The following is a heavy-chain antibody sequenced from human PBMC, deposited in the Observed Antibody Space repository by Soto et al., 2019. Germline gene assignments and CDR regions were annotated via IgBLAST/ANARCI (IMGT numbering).Heavy chain of an antibody. D-gene: IGHD1-26*01. Sequence: GGSLRLSCAASGFTFSSYWMSWVRQAPGKGLEWVANIKQDGSEKYYVDSVKGRFTISRDNAKNSLYLQMNSLRAEDPAVYYCAGVRIGYYYGLDVWGQGTTVTVSS. V-gene: IGHV3-7*03. J-gene: IGHJ6*02. CDR3: AGVRIGYYYGLDV. CDR1: GFTFSSYW. CDR2: IKQDGSEK.